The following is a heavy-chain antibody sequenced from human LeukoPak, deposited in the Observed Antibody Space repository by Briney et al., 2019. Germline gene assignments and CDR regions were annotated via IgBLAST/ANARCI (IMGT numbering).Heavy chain of an antibody. V-gene: IGHV3-53*01. D-gene: IGHD6-13*01. CDR2: MYSRGDT. CDR1: GFTVSDNY. CDR3: ARDAPQVPAAGVLAS. Sequence: PGGSLRLSCAASGFTVSDNYMSWVRQAPGKGLEWVSVMYSRGDTYDANSVKGRFTFSRDISKNTLYLQMDGLRNEDTATYYCARDAPQVPAAGVLASWGQGTLVIVSS. J-gene: IGHJ5*02.